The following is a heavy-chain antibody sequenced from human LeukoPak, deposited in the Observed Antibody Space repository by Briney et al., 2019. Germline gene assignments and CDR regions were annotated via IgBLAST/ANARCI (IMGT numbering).Heavy chain of an antibody. CDR2: IIPILGMA. CDR1: GGTFSSYT. V-gene: IGHV1-69*02. D-gene: IGHD4-11*01. Sequence: GASVKVSCKASGGTFSSYTISWVRQAPGQGLEWMGRIIPILGMANYAQKFQGRVTITADKSTSTAYMELSSLRSEDTAVYYCARAMDYSNYARYFDYWGQGTLVTVSS. CDR3: ARAMDYSNYARYFDY. J-gene: IGHJ4*02.